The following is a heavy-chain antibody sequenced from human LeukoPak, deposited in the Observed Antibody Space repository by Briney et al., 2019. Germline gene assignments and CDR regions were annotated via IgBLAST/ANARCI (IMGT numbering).Heavy chain of an antibody. CDR2: ISAYNGNT. Sequence: GASVKVSCKASGYTYTSYGISWVRQAPGQGLEWMGWISAYNGNTNYAQKLQGRVTMTTDTSTSTVYMELRSLGSDDTAVYYCARETTVTTDFDYWGQGTLVTVSS. V-gene: IGHV1-18*01. J-gene: IGHJ4*02. D-gene: IGHD4-17*01. CDR1: GYTYTSYG. CDR3: ARETTVTTDFDY.